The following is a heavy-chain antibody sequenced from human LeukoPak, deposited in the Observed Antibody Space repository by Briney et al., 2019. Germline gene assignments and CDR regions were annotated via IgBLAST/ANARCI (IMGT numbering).Heavy chain of an antibody. Sequence: ASVKVSCKVSGYTLTELSMHWVRQAPGKGLEWMGGFDPEDGGTIYSQKFQGRVAMTEDTSTDTAYMELSSLRSEDTAVYYCATPRYSSSWDFFDYWGQGTLVTVSS. D-gene: IGHD6-13*01. CDR2: FDPEDGGT. V-gene: IGHV1-24*01. CDR3: ATPRYSSSWDFFDY. CDR1: GYTLTELS. J-gene: IGHJ4*02.